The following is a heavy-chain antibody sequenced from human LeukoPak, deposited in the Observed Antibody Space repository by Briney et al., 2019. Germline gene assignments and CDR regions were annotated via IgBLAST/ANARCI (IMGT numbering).Heavy chain of an antibody. CDR1: GGSISSSSYY. D-gene: IGHD3-9*01. CDR3: ARDFSVSPLRYFDCGFDP. CDR2: IYTSGST. Sequence: SETLSLTCTVSGGSISSSSYYWGWIRQPAGKGLEWIGRIYTSGSTNYNPSLKSRVTISVDTSKNQFSLKLSSVTAADTAVYYCARDFSVSPLRYFDCGFDPWGQGTLVTVSP. V-gene: IGHV4-61*02. J-gene: IGHJ5*02.